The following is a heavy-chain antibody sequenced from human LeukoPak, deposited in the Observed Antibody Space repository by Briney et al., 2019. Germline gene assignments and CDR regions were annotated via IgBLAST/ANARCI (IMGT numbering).Heavy chain of an antibody. CDR2: ISYDGSNK. CDR1: GFTFSSYA. J-gene: IGHJ4*02. CDR3: AGEAGYYDSSGYPTPIDY. Sequence: PGRSLRLSCAASGFTFSSYAMHWVRQAPGKGLEWVAVISYDGSNKYYADSVKGRFTISRDNSKNTLYLQMNSLRAEDTAVYYCAGEAGYYDSSGYPTPIDYWGQGTLVTVSS. D-gene: IGHD3-22*01. V-gene: IGHV3-30-3*01.